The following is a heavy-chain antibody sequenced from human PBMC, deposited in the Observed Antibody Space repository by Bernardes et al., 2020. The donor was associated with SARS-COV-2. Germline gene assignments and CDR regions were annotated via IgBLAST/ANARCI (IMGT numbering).Heavy chain of an antibody. CDR2: INPNSGGT. CDR3: AREYYYDSSGYYGPPPRSNWFDP. D-gene: IGHD3-22*01. J-gene: IGHJ5*02. V-gene: IGHV1-2*04. Sequence: ASVKVSCKASGYTFTGYYMHWVRQAPGQGLEWMGWINPNSGGTNYAQKFQGWVTMTRDTSISTAYMELSRLRSDDTAVYYCAREYYYDSSGYYGPPPRSNWFDPWGQGTLVTVSS. CDR1: GYTFTGYY.